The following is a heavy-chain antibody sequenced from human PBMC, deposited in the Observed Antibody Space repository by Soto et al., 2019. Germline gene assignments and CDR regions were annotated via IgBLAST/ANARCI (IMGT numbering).Heavy chain of an antibody. D-gene: IGHD1-26*01. Sequence: GESLKISCAASGFTFSSYGMHWVRQAPGKGLEWVAVIWYDGSNKYYADSVKGRFTISRDNSKNTLYLQMNSLRAEDTAVYYCATQKWELLSWYHGMDVWGQGTTVTVSS. CDR2: IWYDGSNK. J-gene: IGHJ6*02. CDR1: GFTFSSYG. V-gene: IGHV3-33*01. CDR3: ATQKWELLSWYHGMDV.